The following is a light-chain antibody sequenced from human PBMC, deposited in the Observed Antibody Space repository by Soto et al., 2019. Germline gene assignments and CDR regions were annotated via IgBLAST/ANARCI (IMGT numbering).Light chain of an antibody. CDR3: QQYGSPR. J-gene: IGKJ4*01. Sequence: EIVMTQSPATLSVSPGERVTLSCRASQSVSSYLAWYQQKAGQAPRLLIYGASTGATGIPARFSGSGSGTDFTLTISRLEPEDFAVYYCQQYGSPRFGGGTKVDIK. CDR2: GAS. CDR1: QSVSSY. V-gene: IGKV3-15*01.